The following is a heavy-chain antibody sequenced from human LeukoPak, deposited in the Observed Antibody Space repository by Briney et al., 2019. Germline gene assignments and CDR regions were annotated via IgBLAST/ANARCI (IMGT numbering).Heavy chain of an antibody. CDR1: GFPFSSYG. J-gene: IGHJ4*02. Sequence: GGSLRLSCAASGFPFSSYGMYWVRQAPGKGLEWVAYIRYDGTTKYYADSVKGRFTVSRDNSKNTLYLQMDSLRTSDTAVYYCAKGGSRLWFGELLRYFDYWGQGTLVTVSS. D-gene: IGHD3-10*01. V-gene: IGHV3-30*02. CDR3: AKGGSRLWFGELLRYFDY. CDR2: IRYDGTTK.